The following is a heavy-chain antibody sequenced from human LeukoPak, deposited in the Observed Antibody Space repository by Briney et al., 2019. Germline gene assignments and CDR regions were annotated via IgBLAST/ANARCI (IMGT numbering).Heavy chain of an antibody. CDR1: GFTFSSYW. Sequence: GGSLRLSCAASGFTFSSYWMHWVRQAPGKGLVWVSRINSDGSSTSYADSVKGRFTISRDNAKNSLYLQMNSLRAEDTAVYYCARGRGLLWFGELYAFDIWGQGTMVTVSS. J-gene: IGHJ3*02. V-gene: IGHV3-74*01. CDR3: ARGRGLLWFGELYAFDI. CDR2: INSDGSST. D-gene: IGHD3-10*01.